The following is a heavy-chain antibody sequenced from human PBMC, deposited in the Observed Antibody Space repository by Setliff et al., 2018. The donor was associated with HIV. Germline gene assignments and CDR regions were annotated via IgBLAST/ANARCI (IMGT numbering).Heavy chain of an antibody. CDR1: GASINNGDYY. CDR2: IYYSGYYKA. CDR3: ARAISFDFPSGLKGAFDV. D-gene: IGHD3-16*01. J-gene: IGHJ3*01. V-gene: IGHV4-30-4*01. Sequence: SETLSLTCSVSGASINNGDYYWSWIRQSPGEGLEWIGYIYYSGYYKAYYDSNPALKSRFSASVDTSRNQFSLELQSMTAADTAMYYCARAISFDFPSGLKGAFDVWGLGTMVTVSS.